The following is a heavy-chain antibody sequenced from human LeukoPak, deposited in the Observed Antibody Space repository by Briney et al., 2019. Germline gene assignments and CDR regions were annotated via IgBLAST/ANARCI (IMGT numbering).Heavy chain of an antibody. V-gene: IGHV3-23*01. J-gene: IGHJ4*02. CDR1: GFTFSSYA. CDR3: AKDRSSYYGYDY. Sequence: GGSLRLSCAASGFTFSSYAMSWVRQAPGKGLEWVSAISGSGGSTYYADSVKGRFTNSRDNSKNTLYLQMNSLRAEDTAVYYCAKDRSSYYGYDYWGQGTLVTVSS. D-gene: IGHD3-10*01. CDR2: ISGSGGST.